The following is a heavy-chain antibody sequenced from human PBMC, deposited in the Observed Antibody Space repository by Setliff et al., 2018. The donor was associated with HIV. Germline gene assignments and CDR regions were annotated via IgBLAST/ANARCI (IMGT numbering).Heavy chain of an antibody. CDR3: ARGPPGYSSGWYYGSLGYMDV. CDR1: GGSISSGSYY. CDR2: IYYSGST. V-gene: IGHV4-61*10. Sequence: LSLTCTVSGGSISSGSYYWSWIRQPAGKGLEWIGHIYYSGSTNYNPSLKSRVTISVDTSKNQFSLKLSSVTAADTAVYYCARGPPGYSSGWYYGSLGYMDVWGKGTTVTVSS. J-gene: IGHJ6*03. D-gene: IGHD6-19*01.